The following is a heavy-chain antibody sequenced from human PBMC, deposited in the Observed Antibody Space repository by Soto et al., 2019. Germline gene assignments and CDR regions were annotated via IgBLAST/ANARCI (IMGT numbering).Heavy chain of an antibody. Sequence: EVELVESGGNLVQPGGSLRLSCAASGFTFSSYSMNWVRQAPGKGLEWVSYISGSSSTTYYADSVKGRFTISRDNAKNSLYLQMNSRRDEDTAVYYCTRNGYVAVDYWGQGTLVTVSS. CDR2: ISGSSSTT. J-gene: IGHJ4*02. CDR1: GFTFSSYS. D-gene: IGHD5-18*01. CDR3: TRNGYVAVDY. V-gene: IGHV3-48*02.